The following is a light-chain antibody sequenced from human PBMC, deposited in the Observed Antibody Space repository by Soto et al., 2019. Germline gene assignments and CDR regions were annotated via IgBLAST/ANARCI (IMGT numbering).Light chain of an antibody. CDR3: VLYMGSGIEV. CDR2: STN. V-gene: IGLV8-61*01. Sequence: QTVVTQEPSFSVSPGGTVTLTCGLSSGSVSTSYYPSWYQQTPGQAPRTLIYSTNTRSSGVPDRFSGSILGNKAAPTITGAQADDESDYYCVLYMGSGIEVFGGGTKLTVL. J-gene: IGLJ2*01. CDR1: SGSVSTSYY.